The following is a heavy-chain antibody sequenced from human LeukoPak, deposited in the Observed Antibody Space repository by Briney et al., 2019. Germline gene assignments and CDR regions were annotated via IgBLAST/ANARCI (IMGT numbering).Heavy chain of an antibody. CDR1: GFTFSTYA. CDR3: AREEGIEYSSSSAFDY. CDR2: IPFDGSDK. D-gene: IGHD6-6*01. V-gene: IGHV3-30*04. J-gene: IGHJ4*02. Sequence: GGSLRLSCTGSGFTFSTYAIYWVRQAPGKGLEWVAAIPFDGSDKYYSDSVKGRFTISRDNSKNTLFLQMNSLRVEDTAVYYCAREEGIEYSSSSAFDYWGQGTLVTVSS.